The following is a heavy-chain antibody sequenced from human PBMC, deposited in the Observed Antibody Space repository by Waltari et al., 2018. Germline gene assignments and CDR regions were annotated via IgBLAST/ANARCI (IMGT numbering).Heavy chain of an antibody. D-gene: IGHD7-27*01. V-gene: IGHV4-34*01. CDR2: INHSGST. CDR1: GGSFSGYY. J-gene: IGHJ6*03. CDR3: ARGSINWELCCDYYYYMDV. Sequence: QVQLQQWGAGLLKPSETLSLTCAVYGGSFSGYYWSWIRQPPGKGLEWIGEINHSGSTNYNPSLKSRVTISVDTSKNQFSLKLSSVTAADTAVYYCARGSINWELCCDYYYYMDVWGKGTTVIVSS.